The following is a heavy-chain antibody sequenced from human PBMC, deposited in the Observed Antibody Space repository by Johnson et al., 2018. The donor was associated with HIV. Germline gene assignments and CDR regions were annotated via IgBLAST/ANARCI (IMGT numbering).Heavy chain of an antibody. D-gene: IGHD6-6*01. CDR3: AKERQLVRAFDI. CDR1: GFTFSSYG. V-gene: IGHV3-30*18. CDR2: ISYDGRNK. J-gene: IGHJ3*02. Sequence: QVQLVESGGGLVQPGRSLRLSCAASGFTFSSYGMHWVRRAPGKGLEWVAVISYDGRNKYYADSVKGRFTVSRDNSKNTLYLQMNSLRPEDTAVYYCAKERQLVRAFDIWGQGTMVTVSS.